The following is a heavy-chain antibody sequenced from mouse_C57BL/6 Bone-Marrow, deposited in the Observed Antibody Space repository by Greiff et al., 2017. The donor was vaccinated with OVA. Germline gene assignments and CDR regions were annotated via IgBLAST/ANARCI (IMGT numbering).Heavy chain of an antibody. CDR1: GFNIKDDY. Sequence: EVQLQESGAELVRPGASVKLSCTASGFNIKDDYMHWVKQRPEQGLEWIGWIDPENGDTEYASKFQGKATITADTSSNTAYLQHSSLTSEDTALYYGTTYGNFDYWGQGTTLTVSS. CDR2: IDPENGDT. CDR3: TTYGNFDY. J-gene: IGHJ2*01. V-gene: IGHV14-4*01. D-gene: IGHD2-1*01.